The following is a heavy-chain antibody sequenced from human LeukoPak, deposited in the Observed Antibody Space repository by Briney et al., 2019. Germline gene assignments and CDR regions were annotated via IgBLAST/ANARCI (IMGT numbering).Heavy chain of an antibody. Sequence: PSETLSLTCTVSGGSTSSYYWSWIRQPPGKGLEWIGYIYYSGSTNYNPSLKSRVTISVDTSKNQFSLKLSSVTAADTAVYYCARGALEMATISYWGQGTLVTVSS. J-gene: IGHJ4*02. D-gene: IGHD5-24*01. CDR2: IYYSGST. CDR3: ARGALEMATISY. V-gene: IGHV4-59*01. CDR1: GGSTSSYY.